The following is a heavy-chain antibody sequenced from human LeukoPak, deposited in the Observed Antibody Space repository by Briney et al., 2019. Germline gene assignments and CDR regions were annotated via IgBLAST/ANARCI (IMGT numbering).Heavy chain of an antibody. J-gene: IGHJ4*02. D-gene: IGHD3-10*01. V-gene: IGHV4-59*01. CDR1: GGSISSYY. Sequence: SETLSLTCTVSGGSISSYYWSWIRQPPGKGLEWIGYIYYSGSTKYNPSLKSRVTISVDTSKNQFSLKLSSVTAADTAVYYCARGGLGLWFGESPDYWGQGTLVTVSS. CDR2: IYYSGST. CDR3: ARGGLGLWFGESPDY.